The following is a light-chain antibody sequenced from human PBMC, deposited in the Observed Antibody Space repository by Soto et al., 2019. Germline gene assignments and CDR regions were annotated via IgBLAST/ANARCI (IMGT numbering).Light chain of an antibody. Sequence: DIQMTQSPSTLSASVGDRVTITCRASQSISYKLAWYQHKPGKAPKLLIYDASGLQSGVPSRFSGSGSGTEFTLTISSLQPDDFAVYYCQQRSNWPPALSFGGGTKVEI. CDR3: QQRSNWPPALS. J-gene: IGKJ4*01. CDR2: DAS. CDR1: QSISYK. V-gene: IGKV1-5*01.